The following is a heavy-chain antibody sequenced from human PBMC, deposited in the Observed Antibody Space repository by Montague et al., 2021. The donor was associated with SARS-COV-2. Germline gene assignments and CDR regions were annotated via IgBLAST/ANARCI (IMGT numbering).Heavy chain of an antibody. J-gene: IGHJ3*01. D-gene: IGHD3-16*02. CDR1: GGSFTDFY. CDR3: ARGQVTVFAILIALLAAGAIDV. V-gene: IGHV4-34*01. CDR2: SNDRGSS. Sequence: SETLSLTYAVYGGSFTDFYWTWIRQPPGKGLEWIGESNDRGSSNYNPSLKNRVTISVDKSKNQISLKLTSVTAADTATYYCARGQVTVFAILIALLAAGAIDVWGQGTTVTVS.